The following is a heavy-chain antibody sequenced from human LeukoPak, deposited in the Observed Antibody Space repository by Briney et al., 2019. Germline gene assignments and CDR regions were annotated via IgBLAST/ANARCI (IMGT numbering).Heavy chain of an antibody. CDR3: ARTDETAPAEDFQH. V-gene: IGHV3-53*01. CDR2: IYSGGST. CDR1: GFSVSSNC. D-gene: IGHD2-21*02. Sequence: PGGSLRLSCAASGFSVSSNCMSWVRQAPGKGLEWVSVIYSGGSTYYADSVKGRFTISRDNSKNTLYLQMKSLRAEDTAVYYCARTDETAPAEDFQHWGQGTLVTVS. J-gene: IGHJ1*01.